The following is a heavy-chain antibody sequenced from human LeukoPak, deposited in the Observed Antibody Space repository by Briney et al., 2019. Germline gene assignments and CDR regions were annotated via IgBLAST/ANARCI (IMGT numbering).Heavy chain of an antibody. CDR1: GGSFSGYY. CDR2: INHSGST. V-gene: IGHV4-34*01. Sequence: SETLSLTCAVYGGSFSGYYWSWIRQPPGKGLEWIGEINHSGSTNYNPSLKSRVTISVDTSKNQFSLKLSSVTAADTAMYYCARGYFDAAGFSNPFDRWGQGALVTVSS. D-gene: IGHD3-22*01. J-gene: IGHJ4*02. CDR3: ARGYFDAAGFSNPFDR.